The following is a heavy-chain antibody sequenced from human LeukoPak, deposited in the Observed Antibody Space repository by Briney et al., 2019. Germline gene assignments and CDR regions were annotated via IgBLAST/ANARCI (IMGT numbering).Heavy chain of an antibody. CDR3: ARDRGGGSDF. CDR1: GFTFSSYG. CDR2: IQQDGSQK. Sequence: GRSLRLSCAASGFTFSSYGMHWVRQAPGKGLEWVANIQQDGSQKDHVDSVKGRFTISRDNAKNSLYLQMNSLRADDTAVYYCARDRGGGSDFWGQGTLVTVSS. D-gene: IGHD2-15*01. J-gene: IGHJ4*02. V-gene: IGHV3-7*04.